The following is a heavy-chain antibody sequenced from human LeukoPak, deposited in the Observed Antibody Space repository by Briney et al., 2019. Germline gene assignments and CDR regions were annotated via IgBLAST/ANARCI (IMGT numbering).Heavy chain of an antibody. CDR3: AKDLPNPGTSRHFQY. D-gene: IGHD2-8*01. CDR2: ISGSGGNT. V-gene: IGHV3-23*01. CDR1: GFTFTSYA. J-gene: IGHJ1*01. Sequence: GGSLRPSCAASGFTFTSYAVSWVRQPPGKGLEWVASISGSGGNTYYADSVKGRFTISRDNSKNTLYLQMNSLRAEDTAVYYCAKDLPNPGTSRHFQYWGQGTLVTVSS.